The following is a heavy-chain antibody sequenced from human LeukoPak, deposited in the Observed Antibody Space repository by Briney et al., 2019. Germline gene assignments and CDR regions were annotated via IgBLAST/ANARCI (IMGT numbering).Heavy chain of an antibody. CDR1: GFTFSRFW. J-gene: IGHJ4*01. CDR3: ARVRMGDDFNPFDY. CDR2: INGEGSET. V-gene: IGHV3-74*03. D-gene: IGHD3-16*01. Sequence: GGSLRLSCAASGFTFSRFWIYWVRHAPGKGLVWVSRINGEGSETMYADSVKGRFTISRDNAKNTLYLQMNSLRAEDTAVYYCARVRMGDDFNPFDYWGHGTLVTVSS.